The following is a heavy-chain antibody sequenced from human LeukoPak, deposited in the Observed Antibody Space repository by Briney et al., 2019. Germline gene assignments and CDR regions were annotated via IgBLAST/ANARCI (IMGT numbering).Heavy chain of an antibody. CDR3: ARGSITMVRGVIHPNWFDP. D-gene: IGHD3-10*01. V-gene: IGHV1-69*06. CDR1: GGTFSSYA. Sequence: GASVKVSCKASGGTFSSYAISWVRQAPGQGLEWMGGIIPIFGTANYAQKFQGRVTITADKSTSTAYMELSSLRSEDTAVYYCARGSITMVRGVIHPNWFDPWGQGTLVTVSS. J-gene: IGHJ5*02. CDR2: IIPIFGTA.